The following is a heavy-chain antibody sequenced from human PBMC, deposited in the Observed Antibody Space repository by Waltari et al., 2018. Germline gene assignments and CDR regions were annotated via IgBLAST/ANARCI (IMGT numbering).Heavy chain of an antibody. Sequence: QVQLVESGGGVVQPGRSLRLSCAASGFTFSSYAMHRVRQAPGKGLEWVAVISYDGSNKYYADSVKGRFTISRDNSKNTLYLQMNSLRAEDTAVYYCARDGTWDYYYGSGSYDYWGQGTLVTVSS. CDR3: ARDGTWDYYYGSGSYDY. D-gene: IGHD3-10*01. CDR2: ISYDGSNK. CDR1: GFTFSSYA. V-gene: IGHV3-30-3*01. J-gene: IGHJ4*02.